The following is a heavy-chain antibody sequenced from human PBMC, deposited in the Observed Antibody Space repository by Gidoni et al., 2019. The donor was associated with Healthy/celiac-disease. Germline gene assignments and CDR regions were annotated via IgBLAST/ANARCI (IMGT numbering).Heavy chain of an antibody. D-gene: IGHD3-3*01. V-gene: IGHV4-61*02. J-gene: IGHJ6*04. CDR1: GGSISSGRYY. CDR2: IYTSGST. Sequence: QVQLQESGPGLVKPSQTLSLTCTVSGGSISSGRYYWSWIRQPAGKGLEWIGRIYTSGSTNYNPSLKSRVTMSVDTSKNQFSLKLSSVTAADTAVYYCARSLSTIFGTGSLADVWGKGTTVTVSS. CDR3: ARSLSTIFGTGSLADV.